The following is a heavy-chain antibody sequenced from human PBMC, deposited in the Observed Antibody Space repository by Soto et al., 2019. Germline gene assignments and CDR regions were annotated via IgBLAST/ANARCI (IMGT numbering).Heavy chain of an antibody. CDR1: GYTFTGYY. V-gene: IGHV1-2*04. D-gene: IGHD2-21*02. J-gene: IGHJ6*02. CDR3: ARELCGGDCSYGMDV. CDR2: INPNSGGT. Sequence: ASVKVSCKASGYTFTGYYMHWVRQAPGQGLEWMGWINPNSGGTNYAQKFQGWVTMTRDTSISTAYMELSRLRSDDTAVYYCARELCGGDCSYGMDVWGQGTTVTVSS.